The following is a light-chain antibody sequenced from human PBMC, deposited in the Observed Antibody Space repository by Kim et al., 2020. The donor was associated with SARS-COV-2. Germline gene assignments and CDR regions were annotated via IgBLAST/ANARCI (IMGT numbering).Light chain of an antibody. V-gene: IGKV1-33*01. CDR3: QQYDNVLT. Sequence: DIQMTQSPSSLSASVGDRVTITCRASQDINTYLNWYQQKPVKAPKLLIYDASNLETGVPSRFSGTGSGTHFTFTISSLQPEDIATYYCQQYDNVLTFGQGTRLEIK. CDR2: DAS. CDR1: QDINTY. J-gene: IGKJ5*01.